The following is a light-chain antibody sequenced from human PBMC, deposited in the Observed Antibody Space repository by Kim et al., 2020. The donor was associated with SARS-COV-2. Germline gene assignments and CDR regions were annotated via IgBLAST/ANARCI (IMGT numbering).Light chain of an antibody. V-gene: IGLV2-14*01. CDR2: DVI. J-gene: IGLJ1*01. CDR3: SSYATGSTYV. Sequence: QSALTQPASVSGSPGQSITISCTGSSSDVGGYDSVSWYQQYPGKAPKLMIYDVIERPSGVSNRFSGSKSGNTASLTISGLQAEDEADYYCSSYATGSTYVFGTGTKVTVL. CDR1: SSDVGGYDS.